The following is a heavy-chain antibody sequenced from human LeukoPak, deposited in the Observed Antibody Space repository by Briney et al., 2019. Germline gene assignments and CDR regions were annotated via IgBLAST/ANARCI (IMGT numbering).Heavy chain of an antibody. D-gene: IGHD5-24*01. V-gene: IGHV3-53*01. CDR3: ASDGYNYFEF. CDR1: GFTSNY. J-gene: IGHJ4*02. Sequence: PGGSLRLACAASGFTSNYMSWVRQAPGKGLEWISLIYTDGATTFYADSVKGRSTLSRDNSKNTFYLQMNGLRPEDTAVYYCASDGYNYFEFWGQGTLVIVSS. CDR2: IYTDGATT.